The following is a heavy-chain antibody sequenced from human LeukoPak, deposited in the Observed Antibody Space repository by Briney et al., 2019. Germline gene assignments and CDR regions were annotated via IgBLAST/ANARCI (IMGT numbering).Heavy chain of an antibody. D-gene: IGHD6-6*01. V-gene: IGHV3-7*01. J-gene: IGHJ4*02. CDR2: IKQDGGEK. CDR1: GFNFSTYW. CDR3: ATKGRGYSSSAFDY. Sequence: PGGSLRLSCAASGFNFSTYWMSWVRQAPGKGLEWVPNIKQDGGEKYYVDSVKGRFTISRDNAKNSLYLQMNSLRAEDTAVYYCATKGRGYSSSAFDYWGQGTLVTVSS.